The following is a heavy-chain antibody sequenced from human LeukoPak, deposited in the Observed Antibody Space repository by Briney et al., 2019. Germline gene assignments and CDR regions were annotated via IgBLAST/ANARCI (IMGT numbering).Heavy chain of an antibody. J-gene: IGHJ4*02. V-gene: IGHV4-39*07. CDR2: IYYSGST. CDR3: ARGSYGFDY. CDR1: GGSISSSSYY. Sequence: SETLSLTRTVSGGSISSSSYYWGWIRQPPGKGLEWIGSIYYSGSTYYNPSLKSRVTISVDTSKNQFSLKLSSVTAADTAVYYCARGSYGFDYWGQGTLVTVSS. D-gene: IGHD6-6*01.